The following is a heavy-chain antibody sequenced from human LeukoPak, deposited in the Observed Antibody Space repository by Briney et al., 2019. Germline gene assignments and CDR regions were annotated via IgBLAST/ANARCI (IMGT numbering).Heavy chain of an antibody. J-gene: IGHJ4*02. Sequence: PGGSLRLSCAASGFTFSSKTYWMHWVRQAPGKGLEWVSAISGSGGSTYYADSVKGRFTISRDNSKNTLYLQMNSLRAEDTAVYYCAKVIVTTVTDNDYWGQGTLVTVSS. CDR1: GFTFSSKT. D-gene: IGHD4-17*01. CDR2: ISGSGGST. V-gene: IGHV3-23*01. CDR3: AKVIVTTVTDNDY.